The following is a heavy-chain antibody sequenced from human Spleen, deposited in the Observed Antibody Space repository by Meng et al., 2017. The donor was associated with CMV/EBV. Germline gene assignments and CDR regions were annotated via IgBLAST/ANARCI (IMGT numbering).Heavy chain of an antibody. V-gene: IGHV4-31*02. CDR3: ARDRDTSMDYFDY. J-gene: IGHJ4*02. CDR1: GGSISGGGYC. Sequence: VSGGSISGGGYCWSWIRQHPGKGPEWIGYIYYSGSTYYNPSLKSRVIISVDTSKNQFSLKLSSVTAADTAVYYCARDRDTSMDYFDYWGQGTLVTVSS. D-gene: IGHD5-18*01. CDR2: IYYSGST.